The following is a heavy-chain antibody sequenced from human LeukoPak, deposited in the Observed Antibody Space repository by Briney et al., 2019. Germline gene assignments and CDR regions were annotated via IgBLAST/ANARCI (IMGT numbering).Heavy chain of an antibody. V-gene: IGHV4-59*05. Sequence: SETLSLTCTVSGGSISSYYWSWIRQPPGKGLEWIGSIYYSGSTYYNPSLKSRVTISVDTSKNQFSLKLSSVTAADTAVYYCARHNRPVTAMNYWGQGTLVTVSS. CDR1: GGSISSYY. D-gene: IGHD2-21*02. CDR3: ARHNRPVTAMNY. CDR2: IYYSGST. J-gene: IGHJ4*02.